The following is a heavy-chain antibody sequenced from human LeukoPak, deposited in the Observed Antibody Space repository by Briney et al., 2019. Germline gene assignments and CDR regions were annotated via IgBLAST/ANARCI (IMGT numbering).Heavy chain of an antibody. CDR1: GGSISSYY. J-gene: IGHJ4*02. D-gene: IGHD6-19*01. CDR3: ARVASSGWSGGPFEY. V-gene: IGHV4-59*01. Sequence: SETLSLTCTVSGGSISSYYWSWIRQPPGKGLEWIGYIHYSGSTKYNPSLKSRVSISLDTSKNQFSLKVNSVTAADTAVYYCARVASSGWSGGPFEYWGQGRLVTVSS. CDR2: IHYSGST.